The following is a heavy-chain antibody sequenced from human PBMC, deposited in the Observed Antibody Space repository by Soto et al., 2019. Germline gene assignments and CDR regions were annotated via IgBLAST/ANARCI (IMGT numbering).Heavy chain of an antibody. CDR1: GGSISSYY. J-gene: IGHJ4*02. CDR2: IYYGGTT. CDR3: ARRYGYSFDY. Sequence: SENLSLTCTVSGGSISSYYWSWIRQPPGKGLEWIEYIYYGGTTNYNPSLKSRVSISVDTSKNQLSLKLSSVTAADTAVYYCARRYGYSFDYWGQGTQVTVS. V-gene: IGHV4-59*08. D-gene: IGHD5-18*01.